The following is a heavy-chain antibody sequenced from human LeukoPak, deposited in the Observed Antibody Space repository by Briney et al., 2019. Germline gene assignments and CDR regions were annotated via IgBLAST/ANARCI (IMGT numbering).Heavy chain of an antibody. CDR3: AYCSSTSCYGGGIDY. J-gene: IGHJ4*02. V-gene: IGHV1-69*13. CDR2: IIPIFGTA. CDR1: GGTFSSYA. Sequence: SVKVSCKASGGTFSSYAISWVRQAPGQGLEWMGGIIPIFGTANYAQKFQGRVTITADESTSTAYMELSSLRSEDTAAYYCAYCSSTSCYGGGIDYWGQGTLVTVSS. D-gene: IGHD2-2*01.